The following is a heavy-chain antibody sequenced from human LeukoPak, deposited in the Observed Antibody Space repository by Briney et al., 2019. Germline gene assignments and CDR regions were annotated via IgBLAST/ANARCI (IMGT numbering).Heavy chain of an antibody. Sequence: PSETLSLTCTVSGGSISSYYWSWIRQPAGKGLEWIGRFYTSGSTNYNPSLKSRVTMSVDTSKNQFSLKLSSVTAADTAVYYCASQKYYYDSRGYYQYYFDYWGQGTLVTVSP. CDR2: FYTSGST. V-gene: IGHV4-4*07. CDR3: ASQKYYYDSRGYYQYYFDY. J-gene: IGHJ4*02. CDR1: GGSISSYY. D-gene: IGHD3-22*01.